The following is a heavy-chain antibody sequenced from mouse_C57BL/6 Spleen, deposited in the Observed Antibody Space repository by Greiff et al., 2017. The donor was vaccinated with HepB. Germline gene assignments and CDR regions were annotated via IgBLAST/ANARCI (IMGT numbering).Heavy chain of an antibody. Sequence: VKLMESGPELVKPGASVKISCKASGYAFSSSWMNWVKQRPGKGLEWIGRIYPGDGDTNYNGKFKGKATLTADKSSSTAYMQLSSRTSEDSAVYFCARLTTVVATGDYWGQGTTLTVSS. J-gene: IGHJ2*01. CDR3: ARLTTVVATGDY. V-gene: IGHV1-82*01. D-gene: IGHD1-1*01. CDR1: GYAFSSSW. CDR2: IYPGDGDT.